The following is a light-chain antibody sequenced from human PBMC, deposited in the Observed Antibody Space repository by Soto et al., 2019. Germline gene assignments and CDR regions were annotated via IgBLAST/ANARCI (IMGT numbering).Light chain of an antibody. Sequence: AIRRTQSPSSLSSSTGDRVTLTCRASQGISSYLAWYKQKPGKAPKLLSYAASTLQSGVPSRFRGSGSGTEFTLTISSLQPDDLATYYCQHCNSYSEAFGQGTKVDI. CDR2: AAS. CDR3: QHCNSYSEA. V-gene: IGKV1-8*01. CDR1: QGISSY. J-gene: IGKJ1*01.